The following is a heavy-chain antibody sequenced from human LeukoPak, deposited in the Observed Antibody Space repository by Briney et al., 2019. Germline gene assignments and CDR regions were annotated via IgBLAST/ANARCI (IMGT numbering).Heavy chain of an antibody. CDR3: ARAVNGY. V-gene: IGHV3-23*01. D-gene: IGHD1-1*01. J-gene: IGHJ4*02. CDR1: GFTFNSYA. Sequence: GGSLRLSCAASGFTFNSYAMTWVRQAPGKGLEWVSSITGSGGSTYCVDSEKGRFTISRGNAKNSLYLQMNSLRAEDTAVYYCARAVNGYWGQGTLVTVSS. CDR2: ITGSGGST.